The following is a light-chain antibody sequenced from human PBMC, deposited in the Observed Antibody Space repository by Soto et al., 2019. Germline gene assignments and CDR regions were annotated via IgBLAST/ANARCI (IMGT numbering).Light chain of an antibody. CDR3: HQRQSWPRT. V-gene: IGKV3-11*01. CDR1: QAVNTR. Sequence: EIVLTQSPATLSSFPGARVTLSCRASQAVNTRLAWYQHRPGQARKLPIHLASNMAAGVPARFSGSGSGTDFTLTISDVEPEDFAVYYCHQRQSWPRTFGQGTKVDIK. J-gene: IGKJ1*01. CDR2: LAS.